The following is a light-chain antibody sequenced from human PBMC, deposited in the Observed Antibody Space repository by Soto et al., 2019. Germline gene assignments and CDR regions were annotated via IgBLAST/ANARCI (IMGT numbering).Light chain of an antibody. V-gene: IGLV1-40*01. CDR3: QSYDISLSVSVV. CDR2: GNT. Sequence: QSVLTQPPSVSGAPGQRVTISCTGSSSNIGAGYDVQWYQQLPGAAPRLLFFGNTNRPSGVHDRFSGSRSGTSAALAISGGQAEDEADYYCQSYDISLSVSVVFGGGTKVTVL. J-gene: IGLJ2*01. CDR1: SSNIGAGYD.